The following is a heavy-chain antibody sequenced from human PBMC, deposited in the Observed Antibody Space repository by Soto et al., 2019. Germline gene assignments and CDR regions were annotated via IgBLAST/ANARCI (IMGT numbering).Heavy chain of an antibody. V-gene: IGHV4-39*01. J-gene: IGHJ6*02. CDR1: GGSISSSSYY. D-gene: IGHD6-13*01. CDR2: IYYSGST. Sequence: SETLSLTCTVSGGSISSSSYYWGWIRQPPGKGLEWIGSIYYSGSTYYNPPLKSRVTISVDTSKNQFSLKLSSVTAADTAVYYCARSMHSSSWYYYYGMDVWGQGTTVTVSS. CDR3: ARSMHSSSWYYYYGMDV.